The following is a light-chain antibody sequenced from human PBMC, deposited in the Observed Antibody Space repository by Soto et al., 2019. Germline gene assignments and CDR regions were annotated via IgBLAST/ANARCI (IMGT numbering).Light chain of an antibody. CDR2: AAS. CDR1: QSVAKNY. J-gene: IGKJ1*01. Sequence: EIVLTQSPGTLSLSPGERATLSCRASQSVAKNYLAWYQQEPGQAPRLLIHAASNRATGIPDRFSGSGSGTDFTLTISRLEPEDFAVYYCHQYASAPQTFGQGTNVEVK. CDR3: HQYASAPQT. V-gene: IGKV3-20*01.